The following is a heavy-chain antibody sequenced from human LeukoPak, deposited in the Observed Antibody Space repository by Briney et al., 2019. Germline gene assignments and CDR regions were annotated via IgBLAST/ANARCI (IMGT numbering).Heavy chain of an antibody. J-gene: IGHJ4*02. D-gene: IGHD3-10*01. V-gene: IGHV3-21*06. CDR1: GFTFSTFA. Sequence: GGSLRLSCAASGFTFSTFAIHWVRLSPGKGLEWVSSITGSGPYMLYADSVKHRFTISRDNTKNLLYLEMNSLRAEDTAMYFCVRDVGAVRGEVYFDYWGQGTLVTVSS. CDR2: ITGSGPYM. CDR3: VRDVGAVRGEVYFDY.